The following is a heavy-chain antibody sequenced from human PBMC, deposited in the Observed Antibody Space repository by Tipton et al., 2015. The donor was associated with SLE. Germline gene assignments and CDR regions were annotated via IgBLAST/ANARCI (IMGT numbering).Heavy chain of an antibody. J-gene: IGHJ5*02. Sequence: SLRLSCAASGVTISSHAMSWVRQAPGKGLEWVSGISGSGGSTYYADSVKGRFIVSRDNPKNTLYLQMNSLRAEDTAIYYCAKDRDSSGFFFPWLWFDPWGQGTLVTVSS. CDR2: ISGSGGST. D-gene: IGHD3-22*01. CDR3: AKDRDSSGFFFPWLWFDP. V-gene: IGHV3-23*01. CDR1: GVTISSHA.